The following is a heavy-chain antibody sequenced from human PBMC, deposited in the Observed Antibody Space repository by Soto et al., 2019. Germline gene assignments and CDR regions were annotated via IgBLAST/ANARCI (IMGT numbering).Heavy chain of an antibody. CDR1: VGSISSYY. D-gene: IGHD3-10*01. Sequence: PSETLSLTCTVSVGSISSYYWSWIRQPPGKGMAWIGYIYYSGSTNYNPSLKSRVTISVDTSKNQFSLKLSSVTAADTAVYYCARQGSVVRVVIKPVRKSGSAFDIWGQGTMVTVSS. J-gene: IGHJ3*02. V-gene: IGHV4-59*08. CDR3: ARQGSVVRVVIKPVRKSGSAFDI. CDR2: IYYSGST.